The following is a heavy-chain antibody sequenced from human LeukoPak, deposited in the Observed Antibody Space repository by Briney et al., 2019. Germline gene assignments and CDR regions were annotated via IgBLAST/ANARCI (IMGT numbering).Heavy chain of an antibody. CDR3: AGYYSGSSGYVHY. CDR1: EFTFSNYW. CDR2: ISPDGRTT. D-gene: IGHD3-22*01. V-gene: IGHV3-74*01. Sequence: GGSARISCAASEFTFSNYWMHWVRQAPGKGLVWVSNISPDGRTTNYANSGKGLFTISRDNAKNTLYLQMNSLRVEDTAVYYCAGYYSGSSGYVHYGGQGTLFTGSS. J-gene: IGHJ4*02.